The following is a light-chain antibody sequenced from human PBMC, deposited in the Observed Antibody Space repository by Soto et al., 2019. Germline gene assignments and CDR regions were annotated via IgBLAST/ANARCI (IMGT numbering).Light chain of an antibody. CDR2: WAS. CDR3: QQYFSSLAHT. CDR1: QSLLFSSNNKNY. J-gene: IGKJ4*01. Sequence: DIVMTQSPDSLAVSLGERATINCKSSQSLLFSSNNKNYLAWYQQKPGQPPKLLIYWASTRQSGVPDRFSGSGSGTDFTLTINGLQTEDVAVYYCQQYFSSLAHTFGGGTKVEI. V-gene: IGKV4-1*01.